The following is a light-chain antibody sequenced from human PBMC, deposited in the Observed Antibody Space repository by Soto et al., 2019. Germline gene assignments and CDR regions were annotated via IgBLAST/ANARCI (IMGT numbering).Light chain of an antibody. CDR3: LLSYSGARHV. Sequence: QTVVTQEPSLTVSPGGTVTLTCGSSTGAVTSGHYPYWFQQKPGQAPRTLIYDTSNKHSWTPARFSGSLLGGKAALTLSGAQPEDEAEYYCLLSYSGARHVFGPGTKLTVL. CDR1: TGAVTSGHY. V-gene: IGLV7-46*01. J-gene: IGLJ1*01. CDR2: DTS.